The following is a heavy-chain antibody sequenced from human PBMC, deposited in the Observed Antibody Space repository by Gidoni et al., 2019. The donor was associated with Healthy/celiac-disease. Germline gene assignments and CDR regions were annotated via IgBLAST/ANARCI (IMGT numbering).Heavy chain of an antibody. CDR2: IWYDGSNK. Sequence: QVQLVESGGGVVQPGRSLRLSCAASGSTFSSYGMHWVRQAPGKGLGWVAVIWYDGSNKYYADSVKGRFTISRDNSKNTLYLQMNSLRAEDTAVYYCARDCCTNGVCYFDYWGQGTLVTVSS. CDR3: ARDCCTNGVCYFDY. D-gene: IGHD2-8*01. V-gene: IGHV3-33*01. CDR1: GSTFSSYG. J-gene: IGHJ4*02.